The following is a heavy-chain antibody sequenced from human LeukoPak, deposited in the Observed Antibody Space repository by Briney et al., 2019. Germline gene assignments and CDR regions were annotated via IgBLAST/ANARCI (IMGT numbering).Heavy chain of an antibody. J-gene: IGHJ3*02. Sequence: PGGSLRLSCAASGFTFSSYTMNWVRQAPGRGLEWVAYIRSSGSAMNYADAVKGRFIISRDNAQNSLFLQMNSLRVEDTAVYYCARVFRPSLTVFIIRGAFDIWGQGTMVTVSS. CDR2: IRSSGSAM. CDR3: ARVFRPSLTVFIIRGAFDI. V-gene: IGHV3-48*04. CDR1: GFTFSSYT. D-gene: IGHD3-3*01.